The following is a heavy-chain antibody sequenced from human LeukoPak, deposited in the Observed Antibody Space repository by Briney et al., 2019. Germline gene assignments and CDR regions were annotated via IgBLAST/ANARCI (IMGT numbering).Heavy chain of an antibody. CDR2: INPNSGGT. Sequence: ASVKVSCKASGYTFTGYYMHWVRQAPGQGLEWMGWINPNSGGTSYAQKFRGRVTMTRDTSISTAYMELSRLRSDDTAVYYCARDSRGVVVVPAASYGMDVWGQGTTVTVSS. CDR1: GYTFTGYY. J-gene: IGHJ6*02. D-gene: IGHD2-2*01. CDR3: ARDSRGVVVVPAASYGMDV. V-gene: IGHV1-2*02.